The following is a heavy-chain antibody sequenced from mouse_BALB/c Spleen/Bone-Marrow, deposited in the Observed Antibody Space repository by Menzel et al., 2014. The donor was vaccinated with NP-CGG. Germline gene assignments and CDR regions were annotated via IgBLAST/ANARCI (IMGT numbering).Heavy chain of an antibody. CDR3: ARWDYYGYAMDY. CDR2: INPYNGGT. J-gene: IGHJ4*01. V-gene: IGHV1-18*01. Sequence: VQLQQPGPELVKPGASMKISCKASGYSFTGYTMNWVKQSHGKNLEWIGLINPYNGGTSYIQKFKGKATLTVGKSSSTAYMELLSLTSEDSAVYYCARWDYYGYAMDYWGQGTSVTVSS. D-gene: IGHD1-1*01. CDR1: GYSFTGYT.